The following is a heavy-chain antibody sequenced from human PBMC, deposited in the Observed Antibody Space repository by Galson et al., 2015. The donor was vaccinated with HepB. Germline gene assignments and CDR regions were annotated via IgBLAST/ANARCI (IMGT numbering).Heavy chain of an antibody. CDR1: GLTFSTYT. CDR3: ARRDSGNSFDY. D-gene: IGHD1-26*01. J-gene: IGHJ3*01. V-gene: IGHV3-48*02. Sequence: SLRLSCAASGLTFSTYTMNWIRQAPGEGLEWVSSISGSAINIYYADSVKGRFTISRDNAKNSLYLQMNSLRDEDTAVYYCARRDSGNSFDYWGQGTTVTVSS. CDR2: ISGSAINI.